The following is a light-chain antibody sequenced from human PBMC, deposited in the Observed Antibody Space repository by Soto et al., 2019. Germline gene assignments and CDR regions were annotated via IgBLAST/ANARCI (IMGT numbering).Light chain of an antibody. CDR1: SSDVGSYNL. V-gene: IGLV2-23*02. CDR2: EVS. J-gene: IGLJ2*01. Sequence: QSVLTQPASVSGPPGQSITISCTGTSSDVGSYNLVSWYQQHPGKAPKLMISEVSKRPSGLSNRFSGSKSGNTASLTISGLQAEDEADYYCCSYAGSSTYVVFGGGTKVTVL. CDR3: CSYAGSSTYVV.